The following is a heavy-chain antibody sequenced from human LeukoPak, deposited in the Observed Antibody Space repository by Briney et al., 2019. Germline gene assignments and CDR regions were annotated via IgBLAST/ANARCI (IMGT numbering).Heavy chain of an antibody. CDR1: GFTFSSYS. CDR2: ISISSTSI. D-gene: IGHD1-26*01. Sequence: GGSLRLSCAASGFTFSSYSMHWVRQAPGKGLEWVSYISISSTSIYYADSVKGRFTISRDNAKNSLYLQMNSLRDDDTAVYYCVRDGTWYDYWGQGTLVTVSS. CDR3: VRDGTWYDY. V-gene: IGHV3-48*02. J-gene: IGHJ4*02.